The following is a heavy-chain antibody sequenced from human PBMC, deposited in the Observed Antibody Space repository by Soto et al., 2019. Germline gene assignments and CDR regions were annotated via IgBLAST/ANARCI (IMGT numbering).Heavy chain of an antibody. CDR1: GGSISSGGYY. CDR3: ARDYHDFWKGGFDP. D-gene: IGHD3-3*01. J-gene: IGHJ5*02. CDR2: IYYSGST. V-gene: IGHV4-31*03. Sequence: SETLSLTCTVSGGSISSGGYYWSWIRQHPGKGLEWIGYIYYSGSTYYNPSLKSRVTISVDTSKNQFSLKLSSVTAADTAVYYCARDYHDFWKGGFDPWGQGTLVTVSS.